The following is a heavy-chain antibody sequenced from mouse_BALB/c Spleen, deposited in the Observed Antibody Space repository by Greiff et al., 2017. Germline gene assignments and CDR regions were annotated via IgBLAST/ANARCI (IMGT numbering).Heavy chain of an antibody. CDR3: ARRADGNYYDC. V-gene: IGHV14-3*02. J-gene: IGHJ2*01. Sequence: VQLQQSGAELVKPGASVKLSCTASGFNIKDTYMHWVKQRPEQGLEWIGRIDPANGNTKYDPKFQGKATITADTSSNTAYLQLSSLTSEDTAVYYCARRADGNYYDCWGQGTTLTVSS. D-gene: IGHD2-1*01. CDR2: IDPANGNT. CDR1: GFNIKDTY.